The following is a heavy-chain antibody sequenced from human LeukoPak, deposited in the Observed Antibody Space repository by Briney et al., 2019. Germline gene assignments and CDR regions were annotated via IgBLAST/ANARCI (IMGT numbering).Heavy chain of an antibody. CDR2: ISYDGSNK. CDR3: ATHYYDSSGYFSPDY. V-gene: IGHV3-30*04. J-gene: IGHJ4*02. Sequence: TGGSLRLSCAASGFIFSSYAMHWVRQAPGKGLEWVALISYDGSNKYYVDSVKGRFTISRDNSQNTLYLQMNSLRAEDTAVYYCATHYYDSSGYFSPDYWGQGTLVTVSS. CDR1: GFIFSSYA. D-gene: IGHD3-22*01.